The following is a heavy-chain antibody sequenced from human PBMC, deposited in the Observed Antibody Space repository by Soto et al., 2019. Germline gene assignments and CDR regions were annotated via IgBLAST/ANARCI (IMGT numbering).Heavy chain of an antibody. CDR1: GGTFSSYA. CDR3: ARVGFWVGFLRDRMVF. Sequence: SVKVSCKASGGTFSSYAISWVRQAPGQGLEWMGGIIPIFGTANYAQKFQGRVTITADKSTSTAYMELSSLSSEDTAVYYCARVGFWVGFLRDRMVFWCQATPVTISS. D-gene: IGHD3-3*01. J-gene: IGHJ6*02. CDR2: IIPIFGTA. V-gene: IGHV1-69*06.